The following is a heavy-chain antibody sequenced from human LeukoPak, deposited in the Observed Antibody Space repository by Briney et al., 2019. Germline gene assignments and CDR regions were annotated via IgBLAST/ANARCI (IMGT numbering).Heavy chain of an antibody. Sequence: SETLSLTCAVYGGSFSDYYWTWIRQPPGKGLQWIGEIDHSGSTNYNPSLKSRVTISVDTSKNQFSLRLSSVTAADTAVYYCARRRMGPTFYYYYYMDVWGKGTTVTVSS. CDR3: ARRRMGPTFYYYYYMDV. D-gene: IGHD1-26*01. V-gene: IGHV4-34*01. J-gene: IGHJ6*03. CDR1: GGSFSDYY. CDR2: IDHSGST.